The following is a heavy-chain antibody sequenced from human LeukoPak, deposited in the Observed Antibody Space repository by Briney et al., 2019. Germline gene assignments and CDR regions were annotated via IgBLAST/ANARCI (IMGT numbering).Heavy chain of an antibody. V-gene: IGHV3-23*01. CDR3: AKSSYYDSSGYYREYYFDY. Sequence: GGSLRLSCAASGFTFSDYYMSWVRQAPGKGLEWVSAISGGGNTYYADSVKGRFTISRDNSKNTLYLQMNSLRAEDTAVYYCAKSSYYDSSGYYREYYFDYWGQGTLVTVSS. J-gene: IGHJ4*02. CDR2: ISGGGNT. CDR1: GFTFSDYY. D-gene: IGHD3-22*01.